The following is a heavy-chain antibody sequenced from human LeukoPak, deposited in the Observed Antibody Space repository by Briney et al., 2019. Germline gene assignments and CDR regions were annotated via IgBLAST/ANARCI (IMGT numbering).Heavy chain of an antibody. CDR1: GFTFNSYF. CDR3: AKNPRLEGWIYFDS. CDR2: ISGSGGRI. J-gene: IGHJ4*02. V-gene: IGHV3-23*01. Sequence: GGSLRLSCAASGFTFNSYFMSWVRQAPGKGLEWVSRISGSGGRIDYADSVKGRFTISRDHSKNTLSLQMNSLTAEDTDVYYCAKNPRLEGWIYFDSWGQGILVTVSS. D-gene: IGHD1-1*01.